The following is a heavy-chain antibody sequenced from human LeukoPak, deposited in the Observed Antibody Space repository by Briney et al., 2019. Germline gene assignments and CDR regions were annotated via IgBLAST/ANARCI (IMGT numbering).Heavy chain of an antibody. V-gene: IGHV1-18*01. D-gene: IGHD3-3*01. J-gene: IGHJ4*02. CDR1: GYTFTSYG. CDR2: ISAYNGNT. Sequence: ASVKVSCKASGYTFTSYGISWVRQAPGQGLEWMGWISAYNGNTDYAQKLQGRVTMTTDTSTSTAYMELRSLRAEDTAVYYCASEIIFGSFDYWGQGTLVTVSS. CDR3: ASEIIFGSFDY.